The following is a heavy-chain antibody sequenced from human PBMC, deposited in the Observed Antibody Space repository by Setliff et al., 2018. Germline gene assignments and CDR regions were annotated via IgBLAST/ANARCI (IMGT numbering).Heavy chain of an antibody. CDR1: GFTFSSFA. CDR3: ARIDATIFAATGPFDP. Sequence: QPGGSLRLSCAASGFTFSSFAMNWVRQAPGKGLEWVSSISSNGGSTYYAESGKGRFTISRDNSKNSLYLQMNSLRDEDTAIYYCARIDATIFAATGPFDPWGQGTLVTVSS. D-gene: IGHD3-3*01. CDR2: ISSNGGST. V-gene: IGHV3-23*01. J-gene: IGHJ5*02.